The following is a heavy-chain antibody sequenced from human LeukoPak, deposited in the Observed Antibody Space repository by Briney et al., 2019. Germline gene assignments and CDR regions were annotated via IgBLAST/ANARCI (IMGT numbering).Heavy chain of an antibody. CDR1: DFTFNNYG. Sequence: GGSLRLSCVASDFTFNNYGMSWVRQAPGKGLEWVSTISGNNINTHYAKSVEGRFTISRDNSKNTLYLQMNSLRAEDTAVYYCAKDVYGDLSVDDAFDIWGQGTLVTVSS. CDR2: ISGNNINT. J-gene: IGHJ3*02. D-gene: IGHD4-17*01. V-gene: IGHV3-23*01. CDR3: AKDVYGDLSVDDAFDI.